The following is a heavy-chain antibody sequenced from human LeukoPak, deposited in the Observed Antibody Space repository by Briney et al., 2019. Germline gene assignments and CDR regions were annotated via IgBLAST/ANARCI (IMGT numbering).Heavy chain of an antibody. CDR3: ARGDIVVVPAAIPFDY. CDR1: GFTFSSYS. D-gene: IGHD2-2*01. V-gene: IGHV3-21*01. Sequence: GGSLRLSCAASGFTFSSYSMNWVRQAPGKGLEWVSSISSSSSYIYYADSVKGRFTISRDNAKNSLYLQMDSLRAEDTAVYYCARGDIVVVPAAIPFDYWGQGTLVTVSS. CDR2: ISSSSSYI. J-gene: IGHJ4*02.